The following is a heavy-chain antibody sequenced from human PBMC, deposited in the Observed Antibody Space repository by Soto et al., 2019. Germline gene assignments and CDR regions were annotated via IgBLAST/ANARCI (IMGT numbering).Heavy chain of an antibody. CDR3: AITTSTVSYWFDP. CDR1: GFSFSGYW. V-gene: IGHV3-7*03. D-gene: IGHD4-4*01. J-gene: IGHJ5*02. Sequence: PGGSLRLSCAASGFSFSGYWMSWVRQAPGKGPEWVANIKEDGTEQHYVDSVKGRFTISRDNSENSLFLQMNNLRAEDSAIYYCAITTSTVSYWFDPWGPGPQVTVS. CDR2: IKEDGTEQ.